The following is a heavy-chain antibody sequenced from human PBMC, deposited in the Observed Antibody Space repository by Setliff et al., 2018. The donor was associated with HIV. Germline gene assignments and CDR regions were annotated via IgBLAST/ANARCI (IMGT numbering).Heavy chain of an antibody. D-gene: IGHD3-16*01. Sequence: ETLSLTCTVSGGAMSGFYWSWIRRPPGKGLEYIGDIFHSGSTNYDYSLRSRVTIPIDTSRNIFSLRLTSVTAADTAIYYCARRKSFALSPFDSWGQGALVTVS. CDR3: ARRKSFALSPFDS. J-gene: IGHJ4*02. V-gene: IGHV4-59*08. CDR1: GGAMSGFY. CDR2: IFHSGST.